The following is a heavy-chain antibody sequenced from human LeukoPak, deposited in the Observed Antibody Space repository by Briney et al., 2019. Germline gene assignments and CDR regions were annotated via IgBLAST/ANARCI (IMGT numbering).Heavy chain of an antibody. CDR2: IHTSGST. D-gene: IGHD6-13*01. Sequence: PSETLSLTCTVSGGSISSYHWSWIRQPAGKGLEWIGRIHTSGSTNYNPSLKSRVTMSVDTSKNQFSLKLSSVTAADTAVYYCARDQFIAAAGTGAFDIWGQGTMVTVSS. CDR1: GGSISSYH. J-gene: IGHJ3*02. CDR3: ARDQFIAAAGTGAFDI. V-gene: IGHV4-4*07.